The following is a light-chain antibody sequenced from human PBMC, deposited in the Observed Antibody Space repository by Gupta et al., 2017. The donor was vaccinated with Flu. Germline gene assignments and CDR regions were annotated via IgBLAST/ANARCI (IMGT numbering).Light chain of an antibody. V-gene: IGKV1-6*01. CDR2: GTS. Sequence: AIQMTQSPSSLSASVGDRVTITCRASQGIRNDLGWYQQKPGKAPKLLIYGTSILQSGVPSRFSGSGSGTDFSLTISSLQPEAFATYYCLQDYNYPRTFGQGTKLEIK. CDR1: QGIRND. CDR3: LQDYNYPRT. J-gene: IGKJ2*02.